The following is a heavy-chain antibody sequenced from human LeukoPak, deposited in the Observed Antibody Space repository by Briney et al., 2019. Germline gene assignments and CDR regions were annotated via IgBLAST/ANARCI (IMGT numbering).Heavy chain of an antibody. V-gene: IGHV3-43D*03. Sequence: GGSLRLSCAASGFTFDDYAMHWVGQASGNGLEWVSHITWDGGNTHYADSVEGRFTISRDNRENSLYLQMNSLRPEDTALYYCAKDRAARGRGNYFYMDVWSKGTTVTVSS. CDR3: AKDRAARGRGNYFYMDV. J-gene: IGHJ6*03. CDR1: GFTFDDYA. CDR2: ITWDGGNT. D-gene: IGHD2/OR15-2a*01.